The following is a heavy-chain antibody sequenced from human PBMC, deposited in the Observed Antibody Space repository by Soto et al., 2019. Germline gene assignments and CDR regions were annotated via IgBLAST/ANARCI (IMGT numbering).Heavy chain of an antibody. D-gene: IGHD3-10*01. Sequence: QVQLVQSGAEVKKPGASVKVSCKASGHTFSSHDINWVRQATGQGLEWMGWMNPNTGNTGYAQTFQGRVSMTRDTAINSAYMELSSLRSEDTAVYYCARGRGDYNSWLGLDYWGQGTLVTVSS. CDR2: MNPNTGNT. CDR3: ARGRGDYNSWLGLDY. CDR1: GHTFSSHD. V-gene: IGHV1-8*01. J-gene: IGHJ4*02.